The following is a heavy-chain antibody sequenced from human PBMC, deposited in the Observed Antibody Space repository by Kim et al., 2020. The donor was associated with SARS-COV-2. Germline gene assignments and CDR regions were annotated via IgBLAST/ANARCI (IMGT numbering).Heavy chain of an antibody. CDR1: GFSLSTSGVG. CDR3: AHTRGFVWGSYRYDSDAFDI. D-gene: IGHD3-16*02. Sequence: SGPTLVKPTQTLTLTCTFSGFSLSTSGVGVGWIRQPPGKALEWLALIYWDDDKRYSPSLKSRLTITKDTSKNQVVLTMTNMDPVDTATYYCAHTRGFVWGSYRYDSDAFDIWGQGTMVTVSS. CDR2: IYWDDDK. J-gene: IGHJ3*02. V-gene: IGHV2-5*02.